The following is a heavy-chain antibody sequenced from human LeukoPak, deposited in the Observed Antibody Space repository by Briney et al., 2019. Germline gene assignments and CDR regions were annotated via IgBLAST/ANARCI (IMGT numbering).Heavy chain of an antibody. CDR1: GGSISSGGYY. CDR2: IYHSGST. D-gene: IGHD3-16*01. J-gene: IGHJ4*02. CDR3: ARASIYERGLTLDY. V-gene: IGHV4-30-2*01. Sequence: SETLSLTCTVSGGSISSGGYYWSWIRQPPGKGLEWIGYIYHSGSTYYNPSLKSRVTISVDRSKNQFSLKLSSVTAADTAVYYCARASIYERGLTLDYWGQGTLVTVSS.